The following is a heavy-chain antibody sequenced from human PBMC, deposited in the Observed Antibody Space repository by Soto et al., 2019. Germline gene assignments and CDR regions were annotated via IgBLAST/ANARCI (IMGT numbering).Heavy chain of an antibody. CDR3: ARDHRYYYDSSGYYGYFDY. J-gene: IGHJ4*02. CDR2: IWYDGSNK. D-gene: IGHD3-22*01. V-gene: IGHV3-33*01. Sequence: QVQLVESGGGVVQPGRSLRLSCAASGFTFSSFGMHWVRQAPGKGLEWVAVIWYDGSNKFYSDSVKGRFTISRDNSKNTLNLQMNSRRAEDTAVYYCARDHRYYYDSSGYYGYFDYWGQGTLVTVSS. CDR1: GFTFSSFG.